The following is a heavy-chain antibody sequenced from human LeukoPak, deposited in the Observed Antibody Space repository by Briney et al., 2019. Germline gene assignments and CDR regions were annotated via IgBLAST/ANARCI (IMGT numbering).Heavy chain of an antibody. V-gene: IGHV1-2*02. CDR1: GYTFTDYY. CDR3: ARIPRVGSIYYFDY. J-gene: IGHJ4*02. D-gene: IGHD6-6*01. CDR2: ISPDSGRT. Sequence: GASVKVSCKASGYTFTDYYMHWVRQAPGQGLEWIGWISPDSGRTGFAQKFQGRVTMTRDTSISTAYMELSRLGYDDTAVYYCARIPRVGSIYYFDYWGQGTLVTVSS.